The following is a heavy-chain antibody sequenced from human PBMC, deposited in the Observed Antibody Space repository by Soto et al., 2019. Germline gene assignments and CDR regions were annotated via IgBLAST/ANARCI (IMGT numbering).Heavy chain of an antibody. CDR3: AINIAAVAFDI. V-gene: IGHV1-8*02. D-gene: IGHD6-13*01. CDR2: MNPNSGNT. CDR1: GYTFTSYG. J-gene: IGHJ3*02. Sequence: ASVKVSCKASGYTFTSYGISWVRQASGQGLEWMGWMNPNSGNTGYAQKFQGRVTMTRNTSISTAYMELSSLRSEDTAVYYCAINIAAVAFDIWGQGTMVTVSS.